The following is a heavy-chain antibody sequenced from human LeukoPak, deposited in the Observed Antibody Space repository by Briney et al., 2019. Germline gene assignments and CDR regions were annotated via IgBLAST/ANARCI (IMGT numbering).Heavy chain of an antibody. J-gene: IGHJ4*02. V-gene: IGHV3-23*01. CDR3: AKGPQGSWNFFFDY. CDR2: ISDSGGGM. D-gene: IGHD1-7*01. Sequence: GGSLRLSCAASGFTFSSYAMSWVRQAPGKGLQWVSTISDSGGGMTYADSVKGRCIISRDNSKNTLDLQMDSLRAEDTAVYYCAKGPQGSWNFFFDYWGQGTLVTVPS. CDR1: GFTFSSYA.